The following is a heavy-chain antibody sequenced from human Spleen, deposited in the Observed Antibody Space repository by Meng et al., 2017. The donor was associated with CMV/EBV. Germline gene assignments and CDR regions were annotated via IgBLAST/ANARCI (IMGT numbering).Heavy chain of an antibody. CDR1: FSSNA. Sequence: FSSNARCWVRQAPGKGLEWVSTIIDSGGATYYADSVKGRFTISRENSKNTLYLQLNSLRAEDTAVYYCAKSGYCSGGSCYSFYFDYWGRGALVTVSS. CDR2: IIDSGGAT. CDR3: AKSGYCSGGSCYSFYFDY. J-gene: IGHJ4*02. V-gene: IGHV3-23*01. D-gene: IGHD2-15*01.